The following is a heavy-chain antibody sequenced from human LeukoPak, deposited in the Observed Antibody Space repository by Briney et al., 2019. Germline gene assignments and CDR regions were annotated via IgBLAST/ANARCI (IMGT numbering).Heavy chain of an antibody. CDR1: GGSISSYY. J-gene: IGHJ4*02. CDR3: ASSDSSRDYFDY. Sequence: PSETLSLTCTVSGGSISSYYWSWIRQPPGKGLEWIGYIYYSGSTNYNPSLKSRGTISVDTSKNQFSLKLSSVTAADTAVYYCASSDSSRDYFDYWGQGTLVTVSS. CDR2: IYYSGST. D-gene: IGHD6-13*01. V-gene: IGHV4-59*01.